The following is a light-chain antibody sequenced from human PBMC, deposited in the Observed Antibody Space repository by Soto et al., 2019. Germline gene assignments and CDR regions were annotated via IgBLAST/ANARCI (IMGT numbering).Light chain of an antibody. CDR2: GDS. Sequence: QSVLTQPPSVSGAPGQRVTISCTGSSSNIGAGYDVYWYQQLPGTAPKLLIFGDSNRPSGVPDRFSGSKSGTSASLAITGLQAADEADYYCQSSDSRLSGSDVFGTGTKVTVL. V-gene: IGLV1-40*01. CDR1: SSNIGAGYD. J-gene: IGLJ1*01. CDR3: QSSDSRLSGSDV.